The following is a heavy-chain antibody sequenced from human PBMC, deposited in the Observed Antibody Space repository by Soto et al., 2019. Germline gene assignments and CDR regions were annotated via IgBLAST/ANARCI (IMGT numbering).Heavy chain of an antibody. V-gene: IGHV1-18*04. CDR2: ISAYNGNT. D-gene: IGHD3-3*01. CDR3: ARAGYYDFSSGYYKFDY. Sequence: ASVKVSCKASGYTFTSYGISWVRQAPGQGLEWMGWISAYNGNTNYAQKLQGRVTMTTDTSTSTAYMELRSLRSDDTAVYYCARAGYYDFSSGYYKFDYWGQGTLVTVSS. CDR1: GYTFTSYG. J-gene: IGHJ4*02.